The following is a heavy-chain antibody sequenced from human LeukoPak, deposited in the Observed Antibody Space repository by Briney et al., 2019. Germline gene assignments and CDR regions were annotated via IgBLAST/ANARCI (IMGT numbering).Heavy chain of an antibody. CDR3: ARKWFRENSFDY. V-gene: IGHV3-21*01. CDR2: ISSSNSYI. CDR1: GFTFSTYT. Sequence: GGSLRLSCAASGFTFSTYTMNWARQAPGKGLEWVSSISSSNSYIYYADSVKGRFTISRDNAKNSLYLQMNSLRVEDTAVYYCARKWFRENSFDYWGQGTLVTVSS. J-gene: IGHJ4*02. D-gene: IGHD3-10*01.